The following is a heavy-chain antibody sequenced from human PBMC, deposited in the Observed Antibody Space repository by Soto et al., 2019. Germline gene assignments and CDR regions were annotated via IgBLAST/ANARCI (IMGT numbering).Heavy chain of an antibody. V-gene: IGHV1-69*13. Sequence: SVNVSCKASGDTFRNQAFSWVRQAPGQGLEWMGGIIPLLSTPKYAQKFQARVTITADESTSTVYMELSSLRSEDTAIYYCAKHPTLSFDIWGQGTMVTVSS. CDR1: GDTFRNQA. J-gene: IGHJ3*02. CDR2: IIPLLSTP. D-gene: IGHD2-15*01. CDR3: AKHPTLSFDI.